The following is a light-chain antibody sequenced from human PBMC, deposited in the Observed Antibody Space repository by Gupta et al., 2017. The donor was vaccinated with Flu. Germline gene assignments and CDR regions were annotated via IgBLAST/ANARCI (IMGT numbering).Light chain of an antibody. J-gene: IGKJ4*01. V-gene: IGKV1-33*01. CDR2: DAS. Sequence: DIQMTQSPSSLSASVGDRVTITCQASQDISNLLNWYQQKPGKAPKLLIYDASNLETGVPSRFSGSGSGTDFTFTISSLQPEDIATYYCQQYDNLLLTFGGGTKVEIK. CDR3: QQYDNLLLT. CDR1: QDISNL.